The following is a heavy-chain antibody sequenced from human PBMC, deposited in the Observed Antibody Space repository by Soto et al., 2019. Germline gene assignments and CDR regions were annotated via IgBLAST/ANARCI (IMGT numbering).Heavy chain of an antibody. J-gene: IGHJ4*02. D-gene: IGHD1-26*01. Sequence: EASVKVSCKASGYIFSGYAMHWVRQAPGQRLEWMGWINGGNGNTKYSQKLQGRVTISKDTAASTAYMELSSLIFEDTAVYYCARESGSYPEYYFDYWGQGALVTVSS. CDR1: GYIFSGYA. CDR3: ARESGSYPEYYFDY. CDR2: INGGNGNT. V-gene: IGHV1-3*01.